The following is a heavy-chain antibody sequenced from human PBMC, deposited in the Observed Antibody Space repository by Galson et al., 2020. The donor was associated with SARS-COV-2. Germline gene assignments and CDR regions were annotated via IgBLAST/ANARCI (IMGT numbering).Heavy chain of an antibody. V-gene: IGHV3-33*06. D-gene: IGHD3-22*01. J-gene: IGHJ4*02. CDR3: AKASTMIGPFDY. Sequence: LSLTCAASGFTFSSYGMHWVHQAPGKGLEWVAVIWYDGSNKYYADSVKGRFTISRDNSKNTLYLQMNSLRAEDTAVYYCAKASTMIGPFDYWGQGTLVTVSS. CDR1: GFTFSSYG. CDR2: IWYDGSNK.